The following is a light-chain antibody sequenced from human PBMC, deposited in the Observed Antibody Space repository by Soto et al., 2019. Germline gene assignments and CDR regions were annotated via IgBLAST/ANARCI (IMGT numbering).Light chain of an antibody. CDR1: SSDVGGYNY. CDR3: SSYISSSSYV. CDR2: EVS. V-gene: IGLV2-14*01. Sequence: QSVLTQPASVSGSPGQSITISCTGTSSDVGGYNYVSWYQQHPGKAPKLMIYEVSNRPSGVSNRFSGSKSGNTASLTISGLQADDEADYYCSSYISSSSYVLGTGTKLTVL. J-gene: IGLJ1*01.